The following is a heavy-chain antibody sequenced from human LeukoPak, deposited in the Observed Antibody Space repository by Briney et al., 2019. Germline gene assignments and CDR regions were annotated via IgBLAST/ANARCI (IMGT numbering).Heavy chain of an antibody. CDR1: GFTFSSYG. D-gene: IGHD4-11*01. V-gene: IGHV3-23*01. CDR3: AREHYKYYFDY. CDR2: IGGRDGST. Sequence: GGSLRLSCAASGFTFSSYGMSWVRQAPGKGLEWVSAIGGRDGSTYYADSVKGRFTISRDNSKNTLYLQMNSLRAEDTAVYYCAREHYKYYFDYWGQGTLVTVSS. J-gene: IGHJ4*02.